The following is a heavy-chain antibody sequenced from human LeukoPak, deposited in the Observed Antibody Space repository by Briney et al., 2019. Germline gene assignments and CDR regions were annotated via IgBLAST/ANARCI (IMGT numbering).Heavy chain of an antibody. CDR3: TRENYDFWSGHDY. CDR2: IRSKAYGGTT. V-gene: IGHV3-49*03. CDR1: GFTFGVYA. Sequence: GGPQTLFYTASGFTFGVYAMRWLRGARGEGREGGVFIRSKAYGGTTEYAASVKGRFTISRDDSKSIAYLQMNSLKTEDTAVYYCTRENYDFWSGHDYWGQGTLVTVSS. J-gene: IGHJ4*02. D-gene: IGHD3-3*01.